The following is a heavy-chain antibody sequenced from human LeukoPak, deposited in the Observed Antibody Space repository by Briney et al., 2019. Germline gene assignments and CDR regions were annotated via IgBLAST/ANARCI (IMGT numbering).Heavy chain of an antibody. Sequence: GGSLRLSCAASGFTFSSYAMSGVRQAPGKGLEWVSAISGSGGSTYYADSVKGRFTISRDNSKNTLYLQMNSLRAEDTAVYYCAKTPLGYCSSTSCYYWGQGTLVTVSS. D-gene: IGHD2-2*01. V-gene: IGHV3-23*01. J-gene: IGHJ4*02. CDR2: ISGSGGST. CDR3: AKTPLGYCSSTSCYY. CDR1: GFTFSSYA.